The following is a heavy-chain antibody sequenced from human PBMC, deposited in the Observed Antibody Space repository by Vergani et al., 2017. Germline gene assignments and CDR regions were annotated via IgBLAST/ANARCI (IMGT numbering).Heavy chain of an antibody. CDR3: AKDHYDFWSGYPNLSPFDL. D-gene: IGHD3-3*01. Sequence: VQLVESGGGLVRPGGSLRLSCTASGFTFQAFAFHWVRQVSGRGLEWVSGISWNSGSIGYADSVKGRFTISRDNAKNSLYLQMNSLRAEDTALYYCAKDHYDFWSGYPNLSPFDLWGRGTLVTVSS. CDR1: GFTFQAFA. V-gene: IGHV3-9*01. CDR2: ISWNSGSI. J-gene: IGHJ2*01.